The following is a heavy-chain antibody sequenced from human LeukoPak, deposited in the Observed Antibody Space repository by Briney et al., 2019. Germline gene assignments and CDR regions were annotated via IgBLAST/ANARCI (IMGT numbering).Heavy chain of an antibody. J-gene: IGHJ4*02. CDR2: IYYSGST. CDR3: ARLRGSWSYYFDY. Sequence: SETLSLTCTVSGGSISSGGYYWSWIRQHPGKGLEWIGYIYYSGSTYYNPSLKSRVTISVDTSKNQFSLKLSSVTAADTAVYYCARLRGSWSYYFDYWGQGTLVTVSS. CDR1: GGSISSGGYY. D-gene: IGHD3-10*01. V-gene: IGHV4-31*03.